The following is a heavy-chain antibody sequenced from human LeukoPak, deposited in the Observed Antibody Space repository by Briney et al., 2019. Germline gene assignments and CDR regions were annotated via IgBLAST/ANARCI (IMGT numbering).Heavy chain of an antibody. V-gene: IGHV4-59*11. Sequence: PSETLPLTCTVSGGSIGGHYWTWIRQTPGKGLEWIGYIYYNGNSDYNPSLKSRVTISIDTSKNEFSLKLSFVTAADTAVYFCARGGYSGYDLDSWGQGTLVTVSS. D-gene: IGHD5-12*01. CDR2: IYYNGNS. J-gene: IGHJ4*02. CDR3: ARGGYSGYDLDS. CDR1: GGSIGGHY.